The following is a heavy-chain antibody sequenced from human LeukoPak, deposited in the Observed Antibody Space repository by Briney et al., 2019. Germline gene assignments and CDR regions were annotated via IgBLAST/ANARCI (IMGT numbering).Heavy chain of an antibody. CDR3: AKNKDTTVVTPVGLDY. Sequence: PGGSLRLSCAASGXTFSSYGMSWVRQAPGKGLEWVSAISGSGGSTYDADSVEGRFTIPRDNSKNTLYLQMNSLRAEDTAVYYCAKNKDTTVVTPVGLDYWGQGTLVTVSS. V-gene: IGHV3-23*01. D-gene: IGHD5-18*01. CDR2: ISGSGGST. J-gene: IGHJ4*02. CDR1: GXTFSSYG.